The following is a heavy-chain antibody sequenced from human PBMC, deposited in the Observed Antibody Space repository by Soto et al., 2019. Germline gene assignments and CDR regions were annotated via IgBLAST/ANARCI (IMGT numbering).Heavy chain of an antibody. D-gene: IGHD3-10*01. Sequence: TSETLSLTCTVSGSSMSTTNYSWGWIRQPPGKGLEWIGNIYYSGSTYYNPSLKSRLTLSVDTSKNQLSLKLTSVTAADTAVHYCTTSGVFFDFWGQGTLVTVSS. CDR2: IYYSGST. CDR3: TTSGVFFDF. J-gene: IGHJ4*02. CDR1: GSSMSTTNYS. V-gene: IGHV4-39*01.